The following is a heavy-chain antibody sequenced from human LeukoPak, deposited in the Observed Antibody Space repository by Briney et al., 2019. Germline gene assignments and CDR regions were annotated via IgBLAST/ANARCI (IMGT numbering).Heavy chain of an antibody. CDR3: AKGRYESSGFNWAA. V-gene: IGHV3-23*01. Sequence: QAGGSLRLSCAASGFTFSSYAMSWVRQAPGKGLEWVSAISGSGGSTYYADSVKGRFTISRDNSKNTLYLQMNSLRAEDTAVYYCAKGRYESSGFNWAAWGQGTLATVSS. CDR2: ISGSGGST. D-gene: IGHD3-22*01. J-gene: IGHJ4*02. CDR1: GFTFSSYA.